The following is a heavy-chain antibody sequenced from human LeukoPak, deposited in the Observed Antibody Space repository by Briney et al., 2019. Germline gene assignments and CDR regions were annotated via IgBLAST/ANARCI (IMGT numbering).Heavy chain of an antibody. D-gene: IGHD6-13*01. CDR1: GFSFSRYG. V-gene: IGHV3-30*18. Sequence: PGRSLRLSCEASGFSFSRYGMHWVRQAPGKGLEWVAVTSYDGSDKYYSDSVKGRFTISRDNSKNTLYLQMSSLRQEDTGVYFCAKDSGIAANVGYSWLDPWGQGTLVTVSS. CDR3: AKDSGIAANVGYSWLDP. J-gene: IGHJ5*02. CDR2: TSYDGSDK.